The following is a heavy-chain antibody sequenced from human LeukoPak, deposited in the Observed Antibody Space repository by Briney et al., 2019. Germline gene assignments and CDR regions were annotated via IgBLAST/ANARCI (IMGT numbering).Heavy chain of an antibody. D-gene: IGHD3-16*01. V-gene: IGHV3-30*01. Sequence: GGSLRLSCAASGFTFSSYAMHWVRQAPGKGLEWVAVISYDGSNKYYADSVKGRFTISRDNSKNTLNLQMNSLRAEDTAVYYCARDGGSDYYYMDVWGKGTTVTVSS. CDR1: GFTFSSYA. J-gene: IGHJ6*03. CDR2: ISYDGSNK. CDR3: ARDGGSDYYYMDV.